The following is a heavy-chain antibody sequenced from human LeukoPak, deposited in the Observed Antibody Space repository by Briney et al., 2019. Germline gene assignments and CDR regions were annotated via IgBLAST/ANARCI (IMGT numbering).Heavy chain of an antibody. V-gene: IGHV3-23*01. CDR2: ISGSGGST. Sequence: GGSLRLSCAASGFTFSSYAMSWVRQAPGKGLEWVSAISGSGGSTYYADSVKGRFTISRDNSKNTLYLQMNSLRAEDTAVYYCAKDPVYYYDSSGSDAFDIWGQGQWSPSLQ. J-gene: IGHJ3*02. D-gene: IGHD3-22*01. CDR1: GFTFSSYA. CDR3: AKDPVYYYDSSGSDAFDI.